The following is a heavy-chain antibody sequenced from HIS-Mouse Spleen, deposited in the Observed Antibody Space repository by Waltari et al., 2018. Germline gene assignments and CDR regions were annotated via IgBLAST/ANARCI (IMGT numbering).Heavy chain of an antibody. D-gene: IGHD6-13*01. CDR2: IYYSGRT. V-gene: IGHV4-39*07. Sequence: QLQLQESGPGLVKPSETLSLTCTVPVGSISSSSYYLGWIRQPLGKGLEWIGSIYYSGRTYYNPSLKSRVTISVDTSKNQFSLKLSSVTAADTAVYYCAREIPYSSSWYDWYFDLWGRGTLVTVSS. CDR3: AREIPYSSSWYDWYFDL. J-gene: IGHJ2*01. CDR1: VGSISSSSYY.